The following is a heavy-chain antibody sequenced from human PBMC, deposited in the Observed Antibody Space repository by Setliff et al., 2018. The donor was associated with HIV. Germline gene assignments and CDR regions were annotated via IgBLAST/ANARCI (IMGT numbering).Heavy chain of an antibody. CDR1: AFSFICYG. V-gene: IGHV3-30*02. CDR2: ISYDGSNK. D-gene: IGHD3-10*01. J-gene: IGHJ3*01. CDR3: AKGGRGIYYPNDAFDF. Sequence: PGGSLRLSCAASAFSFICYGMHWVRQAPGKGLEWVAFISYDGSNKYYADSVTGRFTISRDNSKNTLDLQLNSLRAEDTTLYYCAKGGRGIYYPNDAFDFWGQGTVVTVSS.